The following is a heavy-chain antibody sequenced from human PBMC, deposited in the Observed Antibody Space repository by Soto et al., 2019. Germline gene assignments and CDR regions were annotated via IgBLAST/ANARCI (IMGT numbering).Heavy chain of an antibody. Sequence: QVQLVQSGAEMKKPGSSVTVSCKASGGTFKNFTFNWVRQASGQGLEWMGGIMPISGTPNYAQKFQARLTISAHEPTSTVYTELSSLTSDDTDISYCTSGVAVAGTTPLRFDHWGQGTLVTVSS. V-gene: IGHV1-69*01. CDR2: IMPISGTP. J-gene: IGHJ4*02. D-gene: IGHD6-19*01. CDR1: GGTFKNFT. CDR3: TSGVAVAGTTPLRFDH.